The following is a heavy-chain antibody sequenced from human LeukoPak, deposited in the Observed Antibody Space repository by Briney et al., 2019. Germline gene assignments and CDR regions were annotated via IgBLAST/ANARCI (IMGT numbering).Heavy chain of an antibody. V-gene: IGHV3-30-3*01. CDR2: ISYDGSNK. CDR1: GFTFSSYA. CDR3: ARSRLRPLGALRYFQH. Sequence: GGSLRLSCAASGFTFSSYAMHWVRQAPGKGLGWVAVISYDGSNKYYADSVKGRFTISRDNSKNTLYLQMNSLRAEDTAVYYCARSRLRPLGALRYFQHWGQGTLVTVSS. J-gene: IGHJ1*01. D-gene: IGHD5/OR15-5a*01.